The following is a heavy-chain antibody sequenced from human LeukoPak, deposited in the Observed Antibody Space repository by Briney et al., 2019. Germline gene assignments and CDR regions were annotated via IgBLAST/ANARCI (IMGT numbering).Heavy chain of an antibody. CDR1: GYTFTSYG. CDR2: ISAYNGNT. CDR3: ARVLSAPGVRGVKASVLEYYYYYYMDV. J-gene: IGHJ6*03. D-gene: IGHD3-10*01. V-gene: IGHV1-18*01. Sequence: ASVKVSCKASGYTFTSYGISWVRQAPGQGLEWMGWISAYNGNTNYAQKLQGRVTMTTDTSTSTAYMELRSLRSDDTAVYYCARVLSAPGVRGVKASVLEYYYYYYMDVWGKGTTVTISS.